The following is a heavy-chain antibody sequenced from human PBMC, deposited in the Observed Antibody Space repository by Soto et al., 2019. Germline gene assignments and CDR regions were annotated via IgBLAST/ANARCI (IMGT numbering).Heavy chain of an antibody. CDR3: AKLGIFGVVITYYFDY. Sequence: GGSLRLSCAASGFTFSSYAMSWVRQAPGKGLEWVSAISGSGGSTYYADSVKGRFTISRDNSKNTLYLQMNSLRAEDTAVYYCAKLGIFGVVITYYFDYWGQGTLVTVSS. V-gene: IGHV3-23*01. J-gene: IGHJ4*02. D-gene: IGHD3-3*01. CDR2: ISGSGGST. CDR1: GFTFSSYA.